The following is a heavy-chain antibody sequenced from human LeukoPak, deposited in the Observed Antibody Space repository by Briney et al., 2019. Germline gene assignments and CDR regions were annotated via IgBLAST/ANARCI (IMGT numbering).Heavy chain of an antibody. J-gene: IGHJ3*02. CDR2: INPNNGDT. CDR3: ARELLNVKIVGQPDAFHI. Sequence: ASVKVSCKASGYTFTGYYMHWVRQAPGQGLEWMGLINPNNGDTTYAQKFQGRVSMTRDTSISTAYMEMSRLTSGDTAIYYCARELLNVKIVGQPDAFHIWGQGTVVTVSS. CDR1: GYTFTGYY. V-gene: IGHV1-2*02. D-gene: IGHD1-26*01.